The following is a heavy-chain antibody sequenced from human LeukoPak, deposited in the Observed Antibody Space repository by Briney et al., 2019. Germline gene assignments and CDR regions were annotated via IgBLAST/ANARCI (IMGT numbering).Heavy chain of an antibody. CDR1: GGSISSYY. J-gene: IGHJ3*02. CDR3: ARHGSAPLYYYDSSGYGGDAFDI. V-gene: IGHV4-59*08. Sequence: PSETLSLTCTVSGGSISSYYWSWIRQPPGKGLEWIGYTYYSGSTNYNPSLKSRVTISVDTSKNQFSLKLSSVTAADTAVYYCARHGSAPLYYYDSSGYGGDAFDIWGQGTMVTVSS. D-gene: IGHD3-22*01. CDR2: TYYSGST.